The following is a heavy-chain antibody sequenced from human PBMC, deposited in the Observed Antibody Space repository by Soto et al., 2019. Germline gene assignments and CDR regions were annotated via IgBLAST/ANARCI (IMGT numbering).Heavy chain of an antibody. V-gene: IGHV1-24*01. Sequence: QVQLVQSGAEVKKPGASVKVSCKVSGYTLNEVAMHWVRQAPGKGLEWLGGFDPDEAETNYAQHFQFTVTITKDTHTHTLYMERSRVRSAATYLYFCTTYHGDYNFDHWGQGTLVTVSS. CDR3: TTYHGDYNFDH. CDR2: FDPDEAET. CDR1: GYTLNEVA. J-gene: IGHJ5*02. D-gene: IGHD4-17*01.